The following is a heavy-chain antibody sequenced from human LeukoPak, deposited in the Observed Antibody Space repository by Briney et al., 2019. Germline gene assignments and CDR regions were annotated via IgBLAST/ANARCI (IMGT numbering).Heavy chain of an antibody. Sequence: GGSLRLSCAASGFTFSDAWMYWVRQAPGKGLEWVGRIKSEVDGGTTEYAAPVKGRFTISRDDSKNTLYLQISSLKTEDTAMYYCTTPGGYFPHWGQGTLLTVSS. J-gene: IGHJ4*02. CDR2: IKSEVDGGTT. V-gene: IGHV3-15*01. CDR3: TTPGGYFPH. D-gene: IGHD3-22*01. CDR1: GFTFSDAW.